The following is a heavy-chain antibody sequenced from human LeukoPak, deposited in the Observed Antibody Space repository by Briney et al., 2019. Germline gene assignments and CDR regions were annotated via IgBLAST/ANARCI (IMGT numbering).Heavy chain of an antibody. CDR2: ISYDGKNI. J-gene: IGHJ4*02. Sequence: PGGSLRLSCAASGFSFSSYGFHWVRQAPCKGLEWVSAISYDGKNIHYADSVKGRFTISRDNSRNMVYLQMNSLRVEDTAVYYCAKTYSRESGYDFFFHCWGQGTRVTVSS. CDR3: AKTYSRESGYDFFFHC. D-gene: IGHD5-12*01. V-gene: IGHV3-33*06. CDR1: GFSFSSYG.